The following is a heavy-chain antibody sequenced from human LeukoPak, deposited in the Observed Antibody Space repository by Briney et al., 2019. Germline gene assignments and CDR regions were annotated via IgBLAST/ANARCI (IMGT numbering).Heavy chain of an antibody. V-gene: IGHV3-53*01. Sequence: GGSLRLSCAASGFTVSSNYMSWVRQAPGKGLEWVSVIYSGGSTYYADSVKGRFTISRDNSKNTLYLQMNSLRAEDTAVYYCATNSGPSYYYYYMDVWGKGTTVTISS. J-gene: IGHJ6*03. CDR3: ATNSGPSYYYYYMDV. CDR1: GFTVSSNY. CDR2: IYSGGST. D-gene: IGHD3-10*01.